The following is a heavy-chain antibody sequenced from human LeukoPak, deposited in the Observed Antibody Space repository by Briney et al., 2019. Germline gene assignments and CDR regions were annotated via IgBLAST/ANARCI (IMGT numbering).Heavy chain of an antibody. CDR2: ISSSSSYV. V-gene: IGHV3-21*01. J-gene: IGHJ4*02. CDR3: ARGDRDLYCSSTSCYPVL. D-gene: IGHD2-2*01. Sequence: GGSLRPSCVASGFTFSSYSMNWVRQAPGKGLEWVSSISSSSSYVYYADSVKGRFTISRDNAKNSLYLQMNSLRAEDTAVYYCARGDRDLYCSSTSCYPVLGGQGTLVTVSS. CDR1: GFTFSSYS.